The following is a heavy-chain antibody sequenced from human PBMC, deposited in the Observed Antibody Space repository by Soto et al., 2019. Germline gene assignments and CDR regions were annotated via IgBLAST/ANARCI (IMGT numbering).Heavy chain of an antibody. CDR3: ARLVDGYPGY. J-gene: IGHJ4*02. CDR2: IFPGDSDT. V-gene: IGHV5-51*01. D-gene: IGHD5-12*01. CDR1: GYTFTSQW. Sequence: PGESLKISCKASGYTFTSQWIGWVRQKSGKGLEWMGLIFPGDSDTRYSPSFQGQVTISADKSISTAFLQWNSLKASDTAMYYCARLVDGYPGYWGQGILVTVSS.